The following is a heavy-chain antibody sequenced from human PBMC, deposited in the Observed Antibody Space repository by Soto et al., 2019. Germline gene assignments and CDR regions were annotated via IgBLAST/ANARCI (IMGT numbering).Heavy chain of an antibody. D-gene: IGHD3-10*01. V-gene: IGHV3-30*18. Sequence: QVQLVESGGGVVQPGRSLRLSCAASGFTFSSYGMHWVRQAPGKGLEWVAVISYDGSNKYYADSVKGRFTISRDNSKNTLCLQMNSLRAEDTAVYYCAKDPGPTNYYYYGMDVWGQGTTVTVSS. CDR3: AKDPGPTNYYYYGMDV. J-gene: IGHJ6*02. CDR1: GFTFSSYG. CDR2: ISYDGSNK.